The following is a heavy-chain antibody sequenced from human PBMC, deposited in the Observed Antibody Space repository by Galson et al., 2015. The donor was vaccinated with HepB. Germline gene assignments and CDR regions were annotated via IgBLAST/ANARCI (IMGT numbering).Heavy chain of an antibody. CDR3: ARNGIRHSYGFVHMDV. CDR2: ISYDGSNK. J-gene: IGHJ6*03. CDR1: GFNFRSYA. Sequence: SLRLSCAASGFNFRSYAMYWVRQAPGKGLEWVAVISYDGSNKYYADSVKGRFTISRDNSKNTLYVQMNSLRAEDAAVYYCARNGIRHSYGFVHMDVWDKGTTVTVSS. V-gene: IGHV3-30-3*01. D-gene: IGHD5-18*01.